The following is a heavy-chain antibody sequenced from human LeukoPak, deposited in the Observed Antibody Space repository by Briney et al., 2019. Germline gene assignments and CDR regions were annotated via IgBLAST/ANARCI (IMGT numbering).Heavy chain of an antibody. CDR1: GGSISSGGYS. CDR2: IYHSGST. D-gene: IGHD2-2*01. J-gene: IGHJ6*02. Sequence: PSETLSLTCAVSGGSISSGGYSWSWIRQPAGKGLEWIGYIYHSGSTYYNPSLKSRVTISVDRSKNQFSLKLSSVTAADTAVYYCARSRARTYYYYGMDVWGQGTTVTVSS. CDR3: ARSRARTYYYYGMDV. V-gene: IGHV4-30-2*01.